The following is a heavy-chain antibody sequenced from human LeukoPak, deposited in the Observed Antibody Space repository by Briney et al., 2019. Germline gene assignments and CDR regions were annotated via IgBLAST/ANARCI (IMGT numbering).Heavy chain of an antibody. J-gene: IGHJ5*02. D-gene: IGHD6-6*01. CDR1: GDSISSYNYF. CDR2: IYYSGNT. CDR3: ARSIATYGPTHNWFGP. V-gene: IGHV4-39*01. Sequence: PSETLSLTCTVSGDSISSYNYFWGWIRQPPGKGLEWIGSIYYSGNTYYNPSLKSRVTISADTSKNQFSLKVTSVTAADTAVYYCARSIATYGPTHNWFGPWGQGILVTVSS.